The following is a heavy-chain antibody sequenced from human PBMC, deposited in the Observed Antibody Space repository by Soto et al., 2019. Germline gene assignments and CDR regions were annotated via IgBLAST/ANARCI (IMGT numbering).Heavy chain of an antibody. CDR1: GYTFTSYG. CDR3: ATSDLITMIVVGKDAFDI. V-gene: IGHV1-18*04. CDR2: ISAYNGNT. D-gene: IGHD3-22*01. Sequence: QVQLVQSGAEVKKPGASVKVSCKASGYTFTSYGISWVRQAPGQGLEWMGWISAYNGNTNYAQQLQGRVTMTTDTSTSTAYMELSSMRSDDTAVYYCATSDLITMIVVGKDAFDIWGQGTMVTVSS. J-gene: IGHJ3*02.